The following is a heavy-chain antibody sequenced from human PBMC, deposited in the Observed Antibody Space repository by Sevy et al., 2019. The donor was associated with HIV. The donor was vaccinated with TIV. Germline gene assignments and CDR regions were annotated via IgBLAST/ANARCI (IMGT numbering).Heavy chain of an antibody. CDR1: GGSISSYY. J-gene: IGHJ4*02. CDR2: AYYSGSF. Sequence: SETLSLTCTISGGSISSYYWTWIRQPPGKGLEWIGYAYYSGSFNYNPSLKSRVTMSVDMSNKQFSLKLSSVTAADTAMYYCARNQYSRGWTPFDYWGPGTLVTVSS. CDR3: ARNQYSRGWTPFDY. D-gene: IGHD6-19*01. V-gene: IGHV4-59*01.